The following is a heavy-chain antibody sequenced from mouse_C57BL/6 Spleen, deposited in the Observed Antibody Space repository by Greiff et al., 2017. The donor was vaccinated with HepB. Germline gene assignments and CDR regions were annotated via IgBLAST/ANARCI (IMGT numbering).Heavy chain of an antibody. CDR1: GYTFTSYW. J-gene: IGHJ3*01. V-gene: IGHV1-55*01. CDR2: IYPGSGST. Sequence: QVQLQQPGAELVKPGASVKMSCKASGYTFTSYWITWVKQRPGQGLEWIGDIYPGSGSTNYNEKFKSKATLTVDKPSSTAYMQLSSLTSEDSAVYYCARGAGSFAYWGQGTLVTVSA. D-gene: IGHD3-3*01. CDR3: ARGAGSFAY.